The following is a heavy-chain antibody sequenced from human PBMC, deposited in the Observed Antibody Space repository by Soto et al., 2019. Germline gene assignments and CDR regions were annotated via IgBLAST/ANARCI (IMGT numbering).Heavy chain of an antibody. Sequence: EVQLVESGGGLVQPGGSLRLSCAASGFTFSSYSMNWVRQAPGKGLEWVSYISSSSSTIYYEASVKGRFAISRDNAKNPLYLQMHSLSAEDTAVYYCARGSPGIAAAREKYWGQGTAVTVCS. V-gene: IGHV3-48*01. CDR1: GFTFSSYS. CDR3: ARGSPGIAAAREKY. CDR2: ISSSSSTI. J-gene: IGHJ4*02. D-gene: IGHD6-13*01.